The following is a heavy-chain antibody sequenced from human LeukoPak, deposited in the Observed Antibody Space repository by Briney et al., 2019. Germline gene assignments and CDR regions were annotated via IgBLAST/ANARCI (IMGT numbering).Heavy chain of an antibody. CDR3: ARTYRRVGELFYGLDV. V-gene: IGHV1-2*02. J-gene: IGHJ6*02. D-gene: IGHD3-10*01. Sequence: GASVKVSCKASEYTFTGYYMHWVRQAPGQGLEWMGWINPNSGDTKYAQKFQGRVTMTRDTSIRTGYMELSRLRSDDTAVYYCARTYRRVGELFYGLDVWGQGTTVTVSS. CDR2: INPNSGDT. CDR1: EYTFTGYY.